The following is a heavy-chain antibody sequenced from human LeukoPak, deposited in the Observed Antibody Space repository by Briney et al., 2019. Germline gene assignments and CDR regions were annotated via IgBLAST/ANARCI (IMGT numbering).Heavy chain of an antibody. CDR3: VSWAGGNSDVASFDY. J-gene: IGHJ4*02. D-gene: IGHD2-21*01. CDR2: FDPEDGET. CDR1: GYTLTELS. Sequence: ASVKVSCKVSGYTLTELSMHWVRQAPGKGLEWMGGFDPEDGETIYAQKFQGRVTMTEDTSTDTAYVELSNLASDDTGVYYCVSWAGGNSDVASFDYWGQGTLVIVSS. V-gene: IGHV1-24*01.